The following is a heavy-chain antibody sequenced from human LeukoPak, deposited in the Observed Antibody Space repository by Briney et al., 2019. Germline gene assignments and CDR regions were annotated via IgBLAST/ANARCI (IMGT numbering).Heavy chain of an antibody. J-gene: IGHJ4*02. Sequence: PGGSLRLSCAASGFTFSSYGMHWVRQAPGKGLEWVAFIRYDGSNKYYADSVKGRFTISRDNSKNTLYLQMNSLRAEDTAVYYCAKGRFMVRGVMGPFDYWGQGTLVTVSS. CDR2: IRYDGSNK. V-gene: IGHV3-30*02. CDR1: GFTFSSYG. D-gene: IGHD3-10*01. CDR3: AKGRFMVRGVMGPFDY.